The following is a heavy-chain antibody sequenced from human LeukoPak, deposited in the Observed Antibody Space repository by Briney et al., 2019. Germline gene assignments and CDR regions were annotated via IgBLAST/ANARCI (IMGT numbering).Heavy chain of an antibody. J-gene: IGHJ4*02. CDR2: IIPIFGTA. CDR3: ARTYLKDTAMVTDDY. Sequence: ASVKVSCKASGGTFSSYAISWVRQAPGQGLGWMGGIIPIFGTANCAQKFQGRVTITADESTSTAYMELSSLRSEDTAVYYCARTYLKDTAMVTDDYWGQGTLVTVSS. D-gene: IGHD5-18*01. CDR1: GGTFSSYA. V-gene: IGHV1-69*13.